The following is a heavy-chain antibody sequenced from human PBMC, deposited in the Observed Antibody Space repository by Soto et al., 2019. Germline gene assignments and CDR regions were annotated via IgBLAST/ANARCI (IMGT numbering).Heavy chain of an antibody. V-gene: IGHV4-31*03. Sequence: PSETLSLTCTVSGGSISSGGYYWSRIRQHPGKGLEWIVYIYYSGSTYYNPSLKSRVTISVDTSKNQFSLKLSSVTAADTAVYYCARESENGSGSYWVPGRQKNWFDPWGQGTLVTVSS. J-gene: IGHJ5*02. D-gene: IGHD3-10*01. CDR2: IYYSGST. CDR1: GGSISSGGYY. CDR3: ARESENGSGSYWVPGRQKNWFDP.